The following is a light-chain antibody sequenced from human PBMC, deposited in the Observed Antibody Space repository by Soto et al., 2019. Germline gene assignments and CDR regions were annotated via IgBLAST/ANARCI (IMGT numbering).Light chain of an antibody. CDR3: QQRNYWPPRT. CDR1: QSIDSK. Sequence: IVMTQSPATLSVSPGERATLSCRAGQSIDSKLAWYQQRPGQAPRLLIYAASTRATGIPARFSGSGSGTEFTLTISGLQSEDFGVYYCQQRNYWPPRTFGPGTKVDIK. V-gene: IGKV3-15*01. CDR2: AAS. J-gene: IGKJ3*01.